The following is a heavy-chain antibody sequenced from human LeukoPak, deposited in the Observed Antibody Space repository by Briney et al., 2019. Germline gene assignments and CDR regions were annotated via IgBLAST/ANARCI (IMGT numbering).Heavy chain of an antibody. CDR1: GFTFSTHT. Sequence: PGGSLRLSCAASGFTFSTHTMTWVREAPGKGLGWVSGISGGDGETNYGDYVKGRLTISRDNAKNTLYLEMNSLRAEDTAVYFCAKGDWADYWGQGTLVTVSS. V-gene: IGHV3-23*02. CDR3: AKGDWADY. J-gene: IGHJ4*02. CDR2: ISGGDGET. D-gene: IGHD2-21*02.